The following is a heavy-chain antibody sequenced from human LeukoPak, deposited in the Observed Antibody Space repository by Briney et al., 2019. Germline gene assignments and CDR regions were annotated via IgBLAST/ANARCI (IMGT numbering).Heavy chain of an antibody. CDR1: GFTFSSYI. CDR3: ARDHESSGYPTFDY. D-gene: IGHD3-22*01. J-gene: IGHJ4*02. Sequence: GGSLRLSCEASGFTFSSYIMTWVRQAPGKGLEWVSTIKGNAEATFYADSVRDRFTISRDNSKNTLYLYMNSLRADDTALYFCARDHESSGYPTFDYWGQGTLVTVSS. CDR2: IKGNAEAT. V-gene: IGHV3-23*01.